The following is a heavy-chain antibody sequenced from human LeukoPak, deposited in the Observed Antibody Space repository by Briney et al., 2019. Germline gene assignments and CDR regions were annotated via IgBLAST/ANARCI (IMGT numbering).Heavy chain of an antibody. CDR2: INDIGNT. Sequence: SETLSLTCAVYGCSFSGYYCIWIRQPPGKGLEWIGEINDIGNTNYDPSLRSRVTISVDTSKNQFSLSLTSATAADTAVYFCARLGSVGYYNYQYMDIWGNGTTVTVSS. D-gene: IGHD3-10*01. J-gene: IGHJ6*03. V-gene: IGHV4-34*01. CDR1: GCSFSGYY. CDR3: ARLGSVGYYNYQYMDI.